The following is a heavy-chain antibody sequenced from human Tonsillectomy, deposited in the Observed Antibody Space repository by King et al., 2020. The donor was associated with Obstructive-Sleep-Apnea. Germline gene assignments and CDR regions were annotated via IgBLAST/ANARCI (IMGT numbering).Heavy chain of an antibody. CDR2: INWNGATI. V-gene: IGHV3-9*01. CDR3: AKDISSGWYGPMDY. CDR1: GFTFDDYA. Sequence: VQLVESGGGLVHPGRSLRLSCTASGFTFDDYAMHWVRQPPGKGLEWVLGINWNGATIGYADSVKGRFTISRDNAKNSLYLQMNSLRAEDTALYYCAKDISSGWYGPMDYWGQGTLVTVSS. D-gene: IGHD6-19*01. J-gene: IGHJ4*02.